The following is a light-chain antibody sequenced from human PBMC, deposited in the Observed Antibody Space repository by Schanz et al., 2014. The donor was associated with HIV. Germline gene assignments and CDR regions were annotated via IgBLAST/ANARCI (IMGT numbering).Light chain of an antibody. Sequence: QSVLTQPPSASGTPGQRVSISCSGSSSNIGANYVYWYHQLPGTAPKLLIYRNNQRPSGVPDRFSGSKSGNTASLTISGLQAEDEADYYCAAWDDSLSGRVFGGGTKLTVL. J-gene: IGLJ3*02. CDR1: SSNIGANY. CDR2: RNN. CDR3: AAWDDSLSGRV. V-gene: IGLV1-47*01.